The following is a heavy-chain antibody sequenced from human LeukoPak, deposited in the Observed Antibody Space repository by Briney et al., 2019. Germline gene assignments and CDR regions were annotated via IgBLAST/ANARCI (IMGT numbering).Heavy chain of an antibody. Sequence: SQTLSLTCAISGDSVSSNSAAWNWIRQSPSRGLEWLGRTYHKSKWYNDYAVSVKSRITINPDTFKNQFSLQLNSVTPEDTAVYYCARAGVDYYYSSGYPIYYFDPWGQGTLVTVSS. V-gene: IGHV6-1*01. D-gene: IGHD3-22*01. J-gene: IGHJ5*02. CDR1: GDSVSSNSAA. CDR2: TYHKSKWYN. CDR3: ARAGVDYYYSSGYPIYYFDP.